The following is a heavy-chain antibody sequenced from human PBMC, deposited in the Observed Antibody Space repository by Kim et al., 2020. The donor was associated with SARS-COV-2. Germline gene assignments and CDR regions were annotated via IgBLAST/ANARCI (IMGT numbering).Heavy chain of an antibody. CDR2: INAGNGNT. CDR1: GYTFTSYA. CDR3: ARSYCSSTSCYYVFDP. D-gene: IGHD2-2*01. V-gene: IGHV1-3*01. Sequence: ASVKVSCKASGYTFTSYAMHWVRQAPGQRLEWMGWINAGNGNTKYSQKFQGRVTITRDTSASTAYMELSSLRSEDTAVYYCARSYCSSTSCYYVFDPWGQGTLVTVSS. J-gene: IGHJ5*02.